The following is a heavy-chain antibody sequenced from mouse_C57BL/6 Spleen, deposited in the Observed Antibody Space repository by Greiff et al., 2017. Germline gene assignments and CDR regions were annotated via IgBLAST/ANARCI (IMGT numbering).Heavy chain of an antibody. CDR3: TPYDWFAY. V-gene: IGHV14-4*01. CDR2: IDPENGDT. D-gene: IGHD2-12*01. Sequence: EVKLQESGAELVRPGASVKLSCTASGFNIKDDYMHWVKQRPEQGLEWIGWIDPENGDTEYASKFQGKATITADTSSNTAYLQLSSLTSEDTAVYYCTPYDWFAYWGQGTLVTVSA. J-gene: IGHJ3*01. CDR1: GFNIKDDY.